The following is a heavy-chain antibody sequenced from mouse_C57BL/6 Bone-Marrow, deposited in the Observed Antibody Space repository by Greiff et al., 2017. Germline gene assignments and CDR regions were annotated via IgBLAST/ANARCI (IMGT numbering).Heavy chain of an antibody. Sequence: QVHVQQSGAELVKPGASVKISCKASGYTFTDYWINWVKQSPGQGLEWIGDIYPESGGTNYNEKFKGKATLTVDTSSNTAYMQLRSLTSEDSAVYYCARCGRVVYCDFWGRGTTVTVSS. V-gene: IGHV1-55*01. CDR3: ARCGRVVYCDF. D-gene: IGHD1-1*01. CDR1: GYTFTDYW. J-gene: IGHJ2*01. CDR2: IYPESGGT.